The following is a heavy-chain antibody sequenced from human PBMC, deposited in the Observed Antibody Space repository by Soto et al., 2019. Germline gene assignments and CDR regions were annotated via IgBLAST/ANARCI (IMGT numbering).Heavy chain of an antibody. CDR1: GGSISSSSYY. V-gene: IGHV4-39*01. Sequence: SETLSLTCTVSGGSISSSSYYWGWIRQPPGKGLEWIGSIYYSGSTYYNPSLKSRVTISVDTSKNQFSLKLSSVTAADAAVYFCAGGSGSYYFPNFWGQGTLVTVSS. D-gene: IGHD3-22*01. CDR3: AGGSGSYYFPNF. J-gene: IGHJ1*01. CDR2: IYYSGST.